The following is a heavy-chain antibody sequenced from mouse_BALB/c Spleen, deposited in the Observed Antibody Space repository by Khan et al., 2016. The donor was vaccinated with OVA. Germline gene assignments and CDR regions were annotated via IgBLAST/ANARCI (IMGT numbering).Heavy chain of an antibody. CDR3: TRDRIDY. J-gene: IGHJ2*01. CDR2: INPTSGYT. CDR1: AYTFTTYW. V-gene: IGHV1-7*01. Sequence: QMQLEESGAELAKPVASVKMSCKASAYTFTTYWMHWVKQRPGQGLEWIGYINPTSGYTDYNEKFKDRATLSADKSSSTAYMQLSSLTSEDSAVYYCTRDRIDYWGQGTTLTVSS.